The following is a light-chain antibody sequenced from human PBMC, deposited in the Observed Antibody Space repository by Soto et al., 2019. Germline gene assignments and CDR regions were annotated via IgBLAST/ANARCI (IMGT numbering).Light chain of an antibody. Sequence: DIQMTQSPSTLSASVGDRVIITCRASQSISTWLGWYQQKPGEGPKLLIYSASTSQSGVPSRFSGSGSGTKFTLTISGLQPDDFATYYCQQYDGNFGGGTRVEIK. CDR3: QQYDGN. CDR2: SAS. J-gene: IGKJ4*01. CDR1: QSISTW. V-gene: IGKV1-5*01.